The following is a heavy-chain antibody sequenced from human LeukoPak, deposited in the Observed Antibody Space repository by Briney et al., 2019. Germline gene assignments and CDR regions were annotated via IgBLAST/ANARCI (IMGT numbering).Heavy chain of an antibody. V-gene: IGHV4-61*02. Sequence: PSQTLSLTCTVSGGSITGDSYYRTWIRQPAGKGLEWIGRIHTSGTTDYKPSLKSRVTISLDTSKTQFSLKLSSVTAADTAVYYCARGYTYGHGAMFDYWGQGTLVTVSP. CDR3: ARGYTYGHGAMFDY. CDR1: GGSITGDSYY. CDR2: IHTSGTT. D-gene: IGHD5-18*01. J-gene: IGHJ4*02.